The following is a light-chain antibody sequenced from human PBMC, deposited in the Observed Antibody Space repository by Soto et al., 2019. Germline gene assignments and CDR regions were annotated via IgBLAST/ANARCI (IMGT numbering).Light chain of an antibody. CDR2: AAS. J-gene: IGKJ4*01. V-gene: IGKV1-8*01. Sequence: AIRMTQSPSSFSASTGDRVTITCRASQGISSYLAWYQQKPGKAPKLLIYAASTLQSGVPSRFSGSGSGIDFTLTISSLQSQDFATYYCQQYYSYPPLTFGGGTKVEIK. CDR3: QQYYSYPPLT. CDR1: QGISSY.